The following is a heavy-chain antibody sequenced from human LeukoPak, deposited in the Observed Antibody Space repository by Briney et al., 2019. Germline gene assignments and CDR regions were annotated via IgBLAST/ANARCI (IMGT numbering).Heavy chain of an antibody. CDR1: GFTFSSYG. Sequence: GGSLRLSCAASGFTFSSYGMHWVRQAPGKGLEWVAVIWYDGSNKYYADSVKGRFTISRDNSKNTLYLQMNSLRAEDTAVYYCARGARDSDDFDYWGQGTLVTVSS. V-gene: IGHV3-33*01. CDR3: ARGARDSDDFDY. D-gene: IGHD1-26*01. CDR2: IWYDGSNK. J-gene: IGHJ4*02.